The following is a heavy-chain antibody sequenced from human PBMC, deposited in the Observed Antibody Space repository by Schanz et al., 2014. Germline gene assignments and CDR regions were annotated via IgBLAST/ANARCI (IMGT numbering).Heavy chain of an antibody. CDR1: GFAFSSYG. Sequence: EVQLLESGGGLVQPGGSLRLSCLASGFAFSSYGMNWLRQAPGKGLEWVSVIGVDGTTTYYADSVKGRFTISRDNSKNTLYLQMSSLRAEDTAVYYCAKSLESCPGGRCSRGYFDYWGQGTLXTVSS. CDR3: AKSLESCPGGRCSRGYFDY. CDR2: IGVDGTTT. J-gene: IGHJ4*02. V-gene: IGHV3-23*01. D-gene: IGHD2-8*02.